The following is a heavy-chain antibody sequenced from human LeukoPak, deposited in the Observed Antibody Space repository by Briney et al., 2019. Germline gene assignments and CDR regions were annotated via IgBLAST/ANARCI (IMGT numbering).Heavy chain of an antibody. V-gene: IGHV4-34*01. CDR2: INHSGST. CDR3: ARVGRWLQLRDY. CDR1: GGSFSGYH. Sequence: KSSETLSLTCAVYGGSFSGYHWSWIRQPPGKGLEWIGEINHSGSTNYNPSLKSRVTISVDTSKNQFSLKLSSVTAADTAVYYCARVGRWLQLRDYWGQGTLVTVSS. J-gene: IGHJ4*02. D-gene: IGHD5-24*01.